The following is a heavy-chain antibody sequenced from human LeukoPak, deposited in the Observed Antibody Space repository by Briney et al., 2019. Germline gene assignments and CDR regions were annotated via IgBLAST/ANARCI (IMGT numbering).Heavy chain of an antibody. D-gene: IGHD3-10*01. CDR1: GYTFSGYY. Sequence: ASVRVSCKTSGYTFSGYYMHWVRQAPGQGLEWMGWINPRSGGANYAQKFQGRATLTRDTSISTAYMDLSRLISDDTAVYYCAREWYASGSCFDYWGQGTLVTVSS. J-gene: IGHJ4*02. CDR3: AREWYASGSCFDY. CDR2: INPRSGGA. V-gene: IGHV1-2*02.